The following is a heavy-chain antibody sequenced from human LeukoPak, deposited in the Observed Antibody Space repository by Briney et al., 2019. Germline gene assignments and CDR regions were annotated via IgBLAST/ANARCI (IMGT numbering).Heavy chain of an antibody. Sequence: PSETLSLTCTVSGGSISSYYWSWIRQPAGKGLEWIGRIYTSGSTNYNPSLKSRVTMSVDTSKNQFSLKLGSVTAADTAVYYCARVVAYDFWSGYSSYNWFDPWGQGTLVTVSS. CDR3: ARVVAYDFWSGYSSYNWFDP. CDR1: GGSISSYY. CDR2: IYTSGST. J-gene: IGHJ5*02. V-gene: IGHV4-4*07. D-gene: IGHD3-3*01.